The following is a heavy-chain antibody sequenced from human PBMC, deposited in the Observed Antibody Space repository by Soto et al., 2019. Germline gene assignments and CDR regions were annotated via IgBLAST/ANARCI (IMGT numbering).Heavy chain of an antibody. Sequence: QVQLQQWGAGLLKPSETLSLTCAVYGGSFSGYYWSWIRQPPGKGLEWIGEINHSGSTNYNPSLKRRVTISVDTSKHQFSLKLSSVTAADTAVYYCARVIYYGSGSYYYYYYMDVWGKGTTVTVSS. D-gene: IGHD3-10*01. CDR1: GGSFSGYY. V-gene: IGHV4-34*01. CDR3: ARVIYYGSGSYYYYYYMDV. J-gene: IGHJ6*03. CDR2: INHSGST.